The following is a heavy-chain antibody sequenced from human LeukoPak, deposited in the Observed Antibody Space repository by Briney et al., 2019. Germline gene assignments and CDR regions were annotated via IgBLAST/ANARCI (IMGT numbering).Heavy chain of an antibody. Sequence: GGSLRLSCAASGFTFGSFSMTWVRQAPGKGLEWVSSISSSGTYIYYADSVKGRFTISRDNAKNSLYLQMNSLRAEDTAVYYCARDPGRSGGSCYSDCWGQGTLVTVSS. CDR1: GFTFGSFS. CDR2: ISSSGTYI. J-gene: IGHJ4*02. D-gene: IGHD2-15*01. CDR3: ARDPGRSGGSCYSDC. V-gene: IGHV3-21*01.